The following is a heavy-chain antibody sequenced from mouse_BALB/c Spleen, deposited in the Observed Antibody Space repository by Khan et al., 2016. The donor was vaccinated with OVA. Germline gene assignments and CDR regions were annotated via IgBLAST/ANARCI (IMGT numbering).Heavy chain of an antibody. D-gene: IGHD1-3*01. Sequence: QVQLKQSGPGLVAPSQSLSITCTVSGFSFTGYGVHWVRQPPGKGLEWLGVICAGGSTNYNSALLSSLSISKDNSKSQVIVKRNRLQTEDTAMYYCARLEDIWGQGTTLTVAS. CDR3: ARLEDI. J-gene: IGHJ2*01. V-gene: IGHV2-9*02. CDR1: GFSFTGYG. CDR2: ICAGGST.